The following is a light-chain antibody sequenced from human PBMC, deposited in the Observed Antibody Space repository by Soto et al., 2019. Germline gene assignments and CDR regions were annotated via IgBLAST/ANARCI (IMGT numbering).Light chain of an antibody. J-gene: IGKJ4*01. CDR2: DAS. V-gene: IGKV1-33*01. CDR3: QQYDNLPPLT. Sequence: DIQMTQSQSSLSASVGDRVTITCQASQDISNYLNWYQQKPGKAHKLLIYDASNLETGVPSRFSGSGSGTDFTFTISSLQPEDIATYYCQQYDNLPPLTLGGGTKVEIK. CDR1: QDISNY.